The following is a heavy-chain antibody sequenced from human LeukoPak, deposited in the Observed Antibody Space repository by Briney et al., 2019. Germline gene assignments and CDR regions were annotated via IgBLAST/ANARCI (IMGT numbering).Heavy chain of an antibody. V-gene: IGHV3-64*01. J-gene: IGHJ4*02. CDR2: ISSNGGST. CDR1: GFTFSSYA. Sequence: PGGSLRLSCAASGFTFSSYAMHWVRQAPGKGLEYVSAISSNGGSTYYANSVKGRFTISRDNSKNTLYLQMGSLRAEDMAVYYCARCLARGMAVAASTGPGDYWGQGTLVTVSS. D-gene: IGHD6-19*01. CDR3: ARCLARGMAVAASTGPGDY.